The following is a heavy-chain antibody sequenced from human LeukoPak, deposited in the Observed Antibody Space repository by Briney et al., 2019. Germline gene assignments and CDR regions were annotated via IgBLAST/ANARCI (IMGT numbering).Heavy chain of an antibody. J-gene: IGHJ4*02. CDR2: ISSGGDII. Sequence: GGSLRLSCAASGFTFTDHYMSWVRQAPGKGLEWVSYISSGGDIIYYADSVKGRFTISRDNAKNSLFLQMNSLRAEDTAVYYCASGMRVGPNIWGQGTLVTVSS. CDR1: GFTFTDHY. D-gene: IGHD1-26*01. CDR3: ASGMRVGPNI. V-gene: IGHV3-11*04.